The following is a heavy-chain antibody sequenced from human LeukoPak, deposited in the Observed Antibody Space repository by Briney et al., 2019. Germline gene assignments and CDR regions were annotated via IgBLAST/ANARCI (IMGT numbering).Heavy chain of an antibody. J-gene: IGHJ4*02. CDR1: GGTFSSYA. D-gene: IGHD1-26*01. V-gene: IGHV1-69*05. CDR2: IIPIFGTA. CDR3: ARDGSIVGAYY. Sequence: ASVKVSCKASGGTFSSYAISWVRQAPGQGLEWMGRIIPIFGTANYAQKFQGRVTITTDGSTSTAYMELSSLRSEDTAVYYCARDGSIVGAYYWGQGTLVTVSS.